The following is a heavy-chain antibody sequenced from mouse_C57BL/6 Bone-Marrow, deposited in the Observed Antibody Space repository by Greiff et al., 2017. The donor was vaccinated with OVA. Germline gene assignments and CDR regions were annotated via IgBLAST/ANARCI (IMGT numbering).Heavy chain of an antibody. CDR3: ARARYYVSRWAAMDY. CDR2: IYPGSGST. CDR1: GYTFTSYW. V-gene: IGHV1-55*01. J-gene: IGHJ4*01. Sequence: QVQLQQPGAELVKPGASVKMSCKASGYTFTSYWITWVKQRPGQGLEWIGDIYPGSGSTNYNEKFKSKATLTVDTSSSTAYMQLSRLTSEDPAFYSCARARYYVSRWAAMDYWGQGTSVTVSS. D-gene: IGHD1-1*01.